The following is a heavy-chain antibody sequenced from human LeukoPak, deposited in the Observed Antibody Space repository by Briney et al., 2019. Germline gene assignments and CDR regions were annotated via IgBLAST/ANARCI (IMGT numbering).Heavy chain of an antibody. J-gene: IGHJ5*02. D-gene: IGHD3-3*01. CDR1: GGSISSGSYY. Sequence: PSETLSLTCTVSGGSISSGSYYWGWIRQPAGKGLEWIGRIYTSGSTNYNPSLKGRVTISVDTSKNQFSLKLSSVTAADTAVYYCARVGVNTIFGVVIIPTYWFDPWGQGTLVTVSS. CDR2: IYTSGST. CDR3: ARVGVNTIFGVVIIPTYWFDP. V-gene: IGHV4-61*02.